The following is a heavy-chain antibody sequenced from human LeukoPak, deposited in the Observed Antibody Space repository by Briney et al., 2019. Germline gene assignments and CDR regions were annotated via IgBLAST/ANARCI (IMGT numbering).Heavy chain of an antibody. J-gene: IGHJ4*02. CDR2: ITISGATT. Sequence: GRSLRPSCAPSGFTFSSYAMSSVRQAPGKGLEWVSSITISGATTYYADSVKGRLNISRHNSKTTLYLQMNSLGGEDTAVYYCATYGSGSYYRKAFDYWGQGTLVTVSS. CDR3: ATYGSGSYYRKAFDY. CDR1: GFTFSSYA. D-gene: IGHD3-10*01. V-gene: IGHV3-23*01.